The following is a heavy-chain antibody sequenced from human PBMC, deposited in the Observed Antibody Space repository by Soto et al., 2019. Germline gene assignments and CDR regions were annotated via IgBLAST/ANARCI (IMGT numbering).Heavy chain of an antibody. J-gene: IGHJ3*02. CDR3: ARASGGYCSSTSCFDI. V-gene: IGHV4-34*01. CDR1: GGSFSGYY. Sequence: PLEILSLTCAVYGGSFSGYYLSWIRQPPGKGLEWIGEINHSGSTNYNPSLKSRVTISVDTSKNQFSLKLSSVTAADTAVYYCARASGGYCSSTSCFDIWGQGTMVTVSS. D-gene: IGHD2-2*01. CDR2: INHSGST.